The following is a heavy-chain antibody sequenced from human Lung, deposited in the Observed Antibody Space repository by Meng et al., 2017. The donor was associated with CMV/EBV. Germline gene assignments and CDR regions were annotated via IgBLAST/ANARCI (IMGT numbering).Heavy chain of an antibody. CDR1: GFTFDDYA. J-gene: IGHJ4*02. V-gene: IGHV3-9*01. CDR2: ISWNSGSI. Sequence: SLKISCAASGFTFDDYAMHWVRQAPGKGLEWVSGISWNSGSIGYADSVKGRFTISRDNAKNSLYLQMNSLRAEDTALYYCAKDIFPATVTTSFLDDWGQGTXVTVSS. D-gene: IGHD4-17*01. CDR3: AKDIFPATVTTSFLDD.